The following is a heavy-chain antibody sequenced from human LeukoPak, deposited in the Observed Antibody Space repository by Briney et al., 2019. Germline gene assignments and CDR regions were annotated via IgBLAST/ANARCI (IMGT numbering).Heavy chain of an antibody. V-gene: IGHV1-8*01. Sequence: ASVKVSCKASGYTFTSYDINWVRQATGQGLEWMGWMNPNSGNTGYAQKFQGRVTMTRNTSISTAYLQWSSLKASDTAMYYCARRFYGDYLVGAFGIWGQGTMVTVSS. CDR2: MNPNSGNT. CDR3: ARRFYGDYLVGAFGI. CDR1: GYTFTSYD. D-gene: IGHD4-17*01. J-gene: IGHJ3*02.